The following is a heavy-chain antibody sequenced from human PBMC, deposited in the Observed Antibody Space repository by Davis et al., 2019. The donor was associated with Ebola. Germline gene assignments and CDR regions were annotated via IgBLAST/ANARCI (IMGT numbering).Heavy chain of an antibody. D-gene: IGHD5-12*01. Sequence: GGSLRLSCAASGFTFNRYWMSWVRQAPGKGREWVANIKQDGSERYYVDSVKGRFTISRDNAKRSLYLQMSSLRAEDTAVYYCARDILGGYDTWGQGTLVIVSS. J-gene: IGHJ5*02. CDR3: ARDILGGYDT. CDR2: IKQDGSER. CDR1: GFTFNRYW. V-gene: IGHV3-7*03.